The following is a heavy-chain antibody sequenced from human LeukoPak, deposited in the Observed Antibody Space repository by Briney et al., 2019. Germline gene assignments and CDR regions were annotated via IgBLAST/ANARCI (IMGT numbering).Heavy chain of an antibody. J-gene: IGHJ4*02. CDR1: GGSISSYY. V-gene: IGHV4-59*01. CDR3: ARAKGYYDSSGYYGTLHDY. Sequence: SETLSLTCTVSGGSISSYYWSWIRQPPGKGLEWIGYIYYSGSTNYNPSLKSRVTISVDTSKNQFSLKLSSVTAADTAVYYCARAKGYYDSSGYYGTLHDYWGQGTLVTVSS. CDR2: IYYSGST. D-gene: IGHD3-22*01.